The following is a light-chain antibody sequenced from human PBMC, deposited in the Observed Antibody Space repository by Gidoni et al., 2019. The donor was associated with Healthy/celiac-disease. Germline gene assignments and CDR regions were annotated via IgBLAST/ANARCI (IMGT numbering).Light chain of an antibody. CDR3: QQSYSTPPWA. CDR1: QSISSY. J-gene: IGKJ1*01. CDR2: AAS. Sequence: DIQITQSPSSLSAAVGDRVTITSRASQSISSYLNWYQQKPGKAPKLLIYAASSLQSGVPSRFSGSGSGTDFTLTISSLQPEDFATYYCQQSYSTPPWAFGQGTKVEIK. V-gene: IGKV1-39*01.